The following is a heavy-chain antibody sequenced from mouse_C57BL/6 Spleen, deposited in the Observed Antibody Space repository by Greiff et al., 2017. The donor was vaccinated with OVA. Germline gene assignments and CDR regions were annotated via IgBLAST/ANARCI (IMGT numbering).Heavy chain of an antibody. V-gene: IGHV1-69*01. Sequence: QVQLQQPGAELVMPGASVKLSCKASGYTFTSYWMHWVKQRAGQGLEWIGEIDPSDSYTNYNQKFKGKSTVTVDKSSSTAYMQLSSLTSEDSAVYYCARWNSDYSFDYWGQGTTLTVSS. CDR3: ARWNSDYSFDY. CDR2: IDPSDSYT. D-gene: IGHD2-13*01. J-gene: IGHJ2*01. CDR1: GYTFTSYW.